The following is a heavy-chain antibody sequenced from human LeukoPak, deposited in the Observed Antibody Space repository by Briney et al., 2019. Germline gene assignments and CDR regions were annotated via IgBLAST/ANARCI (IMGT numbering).Heavy chain of an antibody. CDR2: IYATGNT. D-gene: IGHD4-23*01. V-gene: IGHV4-61*02. Sequence: SETLSLTCSVSGGSMRSDSSFWSWIRQPAGKGLEWIGRIYATGNTNYNPSLERRVTISVDTSKNQFSLELTSVTAADTAVYYCARELGSDYGGYSPWSQGTLVTVSS. CDR1: GGSMRSDSSF. J-gene: IGHJ5*02. CDR3: ARELGSDYGGYSP.